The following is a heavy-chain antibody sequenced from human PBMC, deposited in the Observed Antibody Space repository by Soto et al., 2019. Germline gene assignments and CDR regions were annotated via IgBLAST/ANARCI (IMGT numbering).Heavy chain of an antibody. V-gene: IGHV1-8*01. D-gene: IGHD3-3*01. CDR1: GYTFTSYD. CDR2: MNPNSGNT. J-gene: IGHJ5*02. Sequence: GASVKVSCKASGYTFTSYDINWVRQATGQGLEWMGWMNPNSGNTGYAQKFQGRVTMTRNTSISTAYMELSSLRSEDTAVYYCARGTDFHDFWSQAPPSFDPWGQGTLVTVSS. CDR3: ARGTDFHDFWSQAPPSFDP.